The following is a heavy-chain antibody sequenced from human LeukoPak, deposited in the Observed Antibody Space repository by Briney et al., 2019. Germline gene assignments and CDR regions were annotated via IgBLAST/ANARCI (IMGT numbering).Heavy chain of an antibody. CDR2: IWRDGNNR. CDR3: AKDPGASVSGFYMDV. J-gene: IGHJ6*03. Sequence: GGSERLSCAASRFTFRNYGMHGLRQATGKGLEWVSFIWRDGNNRFYADSVKGRFTISRDNSKNMLYLQMDTLRAEDTALYNCAKDPGASVSGFYMDVWGKGTTVIVSS. V-gene: IGHV3-30*02. D-gene: IGHD2-8*02. CDR1: RFTFRNYG.